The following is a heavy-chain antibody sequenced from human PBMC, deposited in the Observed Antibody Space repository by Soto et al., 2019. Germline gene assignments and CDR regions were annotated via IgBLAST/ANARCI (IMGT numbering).Heavy chain of an antibody. V-gene: IGHV4-34*01. CDR2: LTHSRSP. D-gene: IGHD6-13*01. CDR1: GVSFSGYC. J-gene: IGHJ6*02. CDR3: PRGLRYSIPYYYYYGMDV. Sequence: SDTLSLTRAVSGVSFSGYCWSLISQPPANGLEWMGKLTHSRSPNYDPSLKSRVTISVDTSKNQFSLKLSSVTAADTAVYYCPRGLRYSIPYYYYYGMDVWGQGTTVT.